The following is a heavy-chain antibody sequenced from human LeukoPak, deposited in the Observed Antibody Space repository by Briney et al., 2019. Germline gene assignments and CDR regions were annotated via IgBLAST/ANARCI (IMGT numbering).Heavy chain of an antibody. CDR1: GGSITSGGYY. D-gene: IGHD3-3*01. J-gene: IGHJ6*03. V-gene: IGHV4-31*03. Sequence: SESVSLTCTVSGGSITSGGYYWSWIRQHPGKGLEGCGYIYYSGSTYYNPFLESRVTISEDTSKTQFSLKLSSVAAADTAVYYCAREAHYDFWSGSVQDYYYYMDVWGKGTTVTVSS. CDR2: IYYSGST. CDR3: AREAHYDFWSGSVQDYYYYMDV.